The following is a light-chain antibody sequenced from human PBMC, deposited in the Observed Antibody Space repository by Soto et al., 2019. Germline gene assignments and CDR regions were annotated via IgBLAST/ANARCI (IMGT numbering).Light chain of an antibody. CDR1: SSDVGGYNY. CDR3: V. V-gene: IGLV2-14*01. J-gene: IGLJ1*01. CDR2: DVS. Sequence: QSALTQPASVSGSPGQSITISCTGTSSDVGGYNYVSWYQQHPGKAPKLMIYDVSNRPSGVSNRFSGSKSGNTASLTISGLQAEDEATLLYVFGTGTKVTVL.